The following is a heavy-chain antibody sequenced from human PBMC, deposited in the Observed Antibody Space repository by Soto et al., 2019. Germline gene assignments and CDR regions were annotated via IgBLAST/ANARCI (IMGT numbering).Heavy chain of an antibody. Sequence: GGSLRLSCAASGFTFSSYWMHWVRQAPGKGLVWVSRINSDGSSTSYADSVKGRFTISRDNAKNTLYLQMNSLRAEDTAVYYCTRVPDYYDSSGYYDYWGQGTLVTVSS. V-gene: IGHV3-74*01. J-gene: IGHJ4*02. D-gene: IGHD3-22*01. CDR1: GFTFSSYW. CDR2: INSDGSST. CDR3: TRVPDYYDSSGYYDY.